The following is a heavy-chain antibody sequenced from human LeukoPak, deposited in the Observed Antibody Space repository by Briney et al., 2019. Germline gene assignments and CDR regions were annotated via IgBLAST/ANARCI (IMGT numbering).Heavy chain of an antibody. J-gene: IGHJ5*02. D-gene: IGHD6-19*01. CDR2: IYPGDSDT. V-gene: IGHV5-51*01. CDR1: GYGFTSYW. CDR3: ARHSAAVAGSLSRENWFDP. Sequence: GESLKISCKGSGYGFTSYWIGWVRQMPGKGLEWMGIIYPGDSDTRYSPSFQGQVTISADKSISTAYLQWSSLKASDTAMYYCARHSAAVAGSLSRENWFDPWGQGTLVTVSS.